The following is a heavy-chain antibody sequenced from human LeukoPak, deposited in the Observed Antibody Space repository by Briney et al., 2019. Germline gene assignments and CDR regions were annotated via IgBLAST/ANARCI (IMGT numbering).Heavy chain of an antibody. CDR2: VHPSGGST. J-gene: IGHJ2*01. V-gene: IGHV1-46*01. D-gene: IGHD3-22*01. CDR3: ARITMTTSGWYFDL. Sequence: ASVKVSCKASGYTFTSYYMHWLRQAPGQGLEWMGIVHPSGGSTSYAQKFQGRVTMTRDTATSTVYMELSSLRSEDTALYYCARITMTTSGWYFDLWGHGSLVTVSS. CDR1: GYTFTSYY.